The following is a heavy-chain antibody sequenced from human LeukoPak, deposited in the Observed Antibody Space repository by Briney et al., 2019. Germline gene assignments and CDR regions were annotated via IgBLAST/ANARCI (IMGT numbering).Heavy chain of an antibody. CDR3: ARDAIGVVGTISWFDP. V-gene: IGHV1-2*02. CDR1: GYTFTEYY. J-gene: IGHJ5*02. Sequence: ASVKVSCKASGYTFTEYYIYWVRQAPGQGLEWMGWVNPNSGDTNYALRFQDRVTMTSDTSISTAYMELSRLRSDDTAVYYCARDAIGVVGTISWFDPWGQGALVTVSS. D-gene: IGHD1-26*01. CDR2: VNPNSGDT.